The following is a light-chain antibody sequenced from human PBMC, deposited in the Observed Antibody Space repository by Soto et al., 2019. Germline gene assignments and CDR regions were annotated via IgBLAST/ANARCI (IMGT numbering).Light chain of an antibody. Sequence: QSVLTQPPSVSGAPGQRVTISCTGSSSNIGAGYDVHWYQQVSGTVPKLLIYVNTNRPSGVPDRFSGSKSGTSASLAITGIQAEDEADYYCQYYDSSLSGSVFGGGTKVTVL. CDR3: QYYDSSLSGSV. CDR1: SSNIGAGYD. J-gene: IGLJ2*01. V-gene: IGLV1-40*01. CDR2: VNT.